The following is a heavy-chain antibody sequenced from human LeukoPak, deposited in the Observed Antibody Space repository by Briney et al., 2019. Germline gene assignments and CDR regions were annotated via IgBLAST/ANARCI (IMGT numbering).Heavy chain of an antibody. CDR3: ARGCHYDFWSGYYGNDAFDI. J-gene: IGHJ3*02. D-gene: IGHD3-3*01. CDR1: GGSISSSSYY. Sequence: PSETLSLTCTVSGGSISSSSYYWGWIRQPPGKGLEWIVSIYYSGSTYYNPSLKSRVTISVYTSKNQFSLKLSSVTAADTAVYYCARGCHYDFWSGYYGNDAFDIWGQGTMVTVSS. V-gene: IGHV4-39*01. CDR2: IYYSGST.